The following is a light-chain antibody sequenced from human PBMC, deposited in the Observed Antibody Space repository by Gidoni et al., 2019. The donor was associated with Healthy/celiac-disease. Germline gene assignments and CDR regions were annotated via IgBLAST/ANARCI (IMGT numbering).Light chain of an antibody. Sequence: QSALTQPASVSGSPGQSITISCTGTSSDVGGYNYVSWYQQHPGKARKLMIYEVSNRPSGVSNRFSGSKSGNTASLTISGLQAEDEADYYCSSYTSSSALEPRWVFGGGTKLTVL. V-gene: IGLV2-14*01. CDR1: SSDVGGYNY. J-gene: IGLJ3*02. CDR3: SSYTSSSALEPRWV. CDR2: EVS.